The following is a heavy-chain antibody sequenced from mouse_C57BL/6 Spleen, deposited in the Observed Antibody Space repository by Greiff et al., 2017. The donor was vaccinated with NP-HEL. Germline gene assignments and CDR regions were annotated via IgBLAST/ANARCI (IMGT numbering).Heavy chain of an antibody. CDR2: IDPSDSYT. D-gene: IGHD4-1*01. CDR3: ARGGVGRGDYYFDH. V-gene: IGHV1-69*01. CDR1: GYTFTSYW. Sequence: VQLQQPGAELVMPGASVKLSCKASGYTFTSYWMHWVKQRPGQGLEWIGEIDPSDSYTNYNQKFKGKSTLTVDKSSSTAYMQLSRLASEDSAVYYCARGGVGRGDYYFDHWGQGNTPTGSS. J-gene: IGHJ2*01.